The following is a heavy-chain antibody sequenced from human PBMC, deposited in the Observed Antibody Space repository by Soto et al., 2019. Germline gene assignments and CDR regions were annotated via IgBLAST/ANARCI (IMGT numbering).Heavy chain of an antibody. J-gene: IGHJ6*02. V-gene: IGHV3-74*02. CDR1: GFTFSSYW. CDR2: MNEDGGTT. Sequence: ESGGGFVRPGGSLRLSCAASGFTFSSYWMHWVRQAPGKGLVWVSRMNEDGGTTDYADSVKGRFTISRDNAKNTLYLQMNSLRVEDTAVYYCASDLSGRADVWGQGTTVTVSS. D-gene: IGHD3-10*01. CDR3: ASDLSGRADV.